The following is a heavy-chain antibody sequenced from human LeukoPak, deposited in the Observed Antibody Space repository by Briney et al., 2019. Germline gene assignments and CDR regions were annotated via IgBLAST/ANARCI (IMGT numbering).Heavy chain of an antibody. D-gene: IGHD3-10*01. CDR2: IYHSGST. J-gene: IGHJ4*02. Sequence: SQTLSLTCAVSGGSISSGGYSWSWIRQPPGKGLEWIGYIYHSGSTYYNPSLKSRVTISVGRSKNQFSLKLSSVTAADTAVYYCASAMDYGSGSYQVDYWGQGTLVTVSS. V-gene: IGHV4-30-2*01. CDR3: ASAMDYGSGSYQVDY. CDR1: GGSISSGGYS.